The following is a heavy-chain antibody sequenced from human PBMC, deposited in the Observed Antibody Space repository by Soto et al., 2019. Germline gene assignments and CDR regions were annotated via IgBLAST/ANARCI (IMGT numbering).Heavy chain of an antibody. CDR2: IIPIFGTA. CDR1: GGTFSSYA. V-gene: IGHV1-69*13. Sequence: SVKVSCKASGGTFSSYAISWVRQAPGQGLEWMGGIIPIFGTANYAQKFQGRVTITADESTSTAYVELSSLRSEDTAVYYCARAYPPTKPTGRLYYYYYYGMDVWGQGTTVTVSS. CDR3: ARAYPPTKPTGRLYYYYYYGMDV. J-gene: IGHJ6*02. D-gene: IGHD1-1*01.